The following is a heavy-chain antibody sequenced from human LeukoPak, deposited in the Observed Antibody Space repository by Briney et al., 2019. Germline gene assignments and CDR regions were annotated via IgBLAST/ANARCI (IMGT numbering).Heavy chain of an antibody. CDR2: IKQDGSEK. CDR3: ARDRGTYYDILTGLDY. CDR1: GFTFSSYW. J-gene: IGHJ4*02. Sequence: GGSLRLSCAASGFTFSSYWMSWVRQAPGKGLEWVANIKQDGSEKYYVDSVKGRFTISRDNAKNSLYLQMNNLRAEDTAVYYRARDRGTYYDILTGLDYWGQGTLVTVSS. V-gene: IGHV3-7*01. D-gene: IGHD3-9*01.